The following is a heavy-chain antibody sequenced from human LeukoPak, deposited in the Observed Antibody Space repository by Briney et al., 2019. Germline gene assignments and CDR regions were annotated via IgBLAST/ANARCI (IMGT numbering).Heavy chain of an antibody. CDR1: GGSISSYY. Sequence: SETLSLTCTVSGGSISSYYWSWIRQPPGKGLEWIGYIYYSGSTNYNPSLKSRVTISVDTSKNQFSLKLSSVTAADTAVYYCARAANIAAAGNVLSLGMDVWGQGTTVTVSS. CDR2: IYYSGST. V-gene: IGHV4-59*01. J-gene: IGHJ6*02. D-gene: IGHD6-13*01. CDR3: ARAANIAAAGNVLSLGMDV.